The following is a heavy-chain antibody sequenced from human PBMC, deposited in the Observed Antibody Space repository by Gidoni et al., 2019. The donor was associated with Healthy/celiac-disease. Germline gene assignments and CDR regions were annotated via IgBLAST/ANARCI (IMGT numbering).Heavy chain of an antibody. V-gene: IGHV3-15*01. D-gene: IGHD3-22*01. Sequence: EVQLVESGGGLVKPGGSLRLSCAASGFTFSNAWMSWVRQAPGKGLEWVGRIKSKTDGGTTDYAAPVKGRFTISRDDSKNTLYLQMNSLKTEDTAVYYCTTEGYYYDSRDTWFDPWGQGTLVTVSS. CDR2: IKSKTDGGTT. CDR3: TTEGYYYDSRDTWFDP. J-gene: IGHJ5*02. CDR1: GFTFSNAW.